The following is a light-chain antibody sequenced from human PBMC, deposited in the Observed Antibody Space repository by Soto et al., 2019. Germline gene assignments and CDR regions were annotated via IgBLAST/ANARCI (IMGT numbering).Light chain of an antibody. Sequence: QSAPTQPPSASGSPGQSVTFSCTGTSSDVGGYNYVSWYQQYPGKVPKLMIYEVYKRPSGVPDRFSGSKSGNTASLTVSGLQPEDEADYYCSAYAGSSTWVFGGGTKLTVL. CDR2: EVY. CDR3: SAYAGSSTWV. V-gene: IGLV2-8*01. J-gene: IGLJ2*01. CDR1: SSDVGGYNY.